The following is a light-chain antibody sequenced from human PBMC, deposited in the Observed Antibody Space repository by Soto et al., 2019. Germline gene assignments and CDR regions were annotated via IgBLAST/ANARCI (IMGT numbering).Light chain of an antibody. J-gene: IGKJ1*01. CDR2: GAS. Sequence: ETVLTQSPGTLSLSPGERATLSCRASQTIRSNYFAWYRQTPGQAPRLLIYGASNRATGIADRFSGSGSGTDFTLIISRLEPEDFALYYCQQYSSSPWTFGQGTKVEIK. V-gene: IGKV3-20*01. CDR3: QQYSSSPWT. CDR1: QTIRSNY.